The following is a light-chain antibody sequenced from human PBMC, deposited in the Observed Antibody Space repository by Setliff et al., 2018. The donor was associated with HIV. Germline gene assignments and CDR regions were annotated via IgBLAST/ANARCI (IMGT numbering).Light chain of an antibody. CDR2: EVR. V-gene: IGLV2-14*01. CDR3: SSYAITNTLP. J-gene: IGLJ1*01. CDR1: SRDVGGYNY. Sequence: SVLTQPASVSGSPGQSITISCTGTSRDVGGYNYVSWYQQHPGKAPKLIIYEVRNRPSGVSNRFSGSKSGNTASRTISGLQAEDEADYYCSSYAITNTLPFGTGTKVTVL.